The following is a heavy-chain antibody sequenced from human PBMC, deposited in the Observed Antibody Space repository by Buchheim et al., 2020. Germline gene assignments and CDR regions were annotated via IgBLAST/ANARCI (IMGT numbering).Heavy chain of an antibody. CDR2: IYYSGST. V-gene: IGHV4-31*03. Sequence: QLQLQESGPGLVKPSETLSLTCTVSGGSISSSSYYWGWIRQHPGKGLEWIGYIYYSGSTYYNPSLKSRVTISVDTSKNQFSLKLSSVTAADTAVYYCAFLGGKLWLHAYWGQGTL. D-gene: IGHD5-18*01. CDR3: AFLGGKLWLHAY. CDR1: GGSISSSSYY. J-gene: IGHJ4*02.